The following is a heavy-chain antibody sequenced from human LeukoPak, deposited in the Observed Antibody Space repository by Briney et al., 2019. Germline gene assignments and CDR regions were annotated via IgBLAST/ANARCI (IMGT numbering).Heavy chain of an antibody. J-gene: IGHJ4*02. V-gene: IGHV4-39*02. D-gene: IGHD6-13*01. CDR3: ARRKVAAEIDY. CDR1: GGSIIDNNYF. CDR2: IYYRGNT. Sequence: PSETLSLTCTVSGGSIIDNNYFWGWIRQPPGKGLEWIGSIYYRGNTYYSPSLKSRVTLFVDTSKNHFSLKLSSVTAADTAIYYCARRKVAAEIDYWGQGTLVTVSS.